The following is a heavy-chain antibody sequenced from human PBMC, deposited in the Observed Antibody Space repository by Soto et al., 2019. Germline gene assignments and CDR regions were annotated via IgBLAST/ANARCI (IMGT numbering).Heavy chain of an antibody. V-gene: IGHV3-30*18. Sequence: QVQLVESGGGLVQPGTSLRLSCAASGFTFSDYGMHWVRQAPGKGLDWVAVISYDGSNIYYADSVKGRFSISRDNSKNTLYLQMNSLRTEDTAVYYCAKMETYGVMYTSSSCPDYWGQGILVTVSP. J-gene: IGHJ4*02. CDR3: AKMETYGVMYTSSSCPDY. CDR1: GFTFSDYG. D-gene: IGHD6-6*01. CDR2: ISYDGSNI.